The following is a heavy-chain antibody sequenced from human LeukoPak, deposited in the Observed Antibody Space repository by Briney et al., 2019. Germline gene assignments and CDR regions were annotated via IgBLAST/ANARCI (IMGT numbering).Heavy chain of an antibody. Sequence: ASVKVSCKASGYTFTSYGISWVRQAPGQGLDWMGWISAYNGNTNYAQKLQGRVTITTDTSTSTAYMELRSLRSDDTAVYYCARDHYDSSGYYFFDYWGQGTLVTVSS. CDR1: GYTFTSYG. V-gene: IGHV1-18*01. D-gene: IGHD3-22*01. CDR3: ARDHYDSSGYYFFDY. J-gene: IGHJ4*02. CDR2: ISAYNGNT.